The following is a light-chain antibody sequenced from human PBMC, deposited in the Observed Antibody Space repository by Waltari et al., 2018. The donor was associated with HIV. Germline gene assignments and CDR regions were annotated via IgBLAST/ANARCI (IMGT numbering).Light chain of an antibody. CDR1: TSNIGIKT. J-gene: IGLJ3*02. CDR2: GND. V-gene: IGLV1-44*01. CDR3: ASWDASRNGWV. Sequence: QSVVTQPPSVSGTPGQTVTISCSGSTSNIGIKTVNWYQHLPGTAPKRLIYGNDQRPSGVPDRFSASKSGTSASLAIRGLQSEDEADYYCASWDASRNGWVFGGGTKLTVL.